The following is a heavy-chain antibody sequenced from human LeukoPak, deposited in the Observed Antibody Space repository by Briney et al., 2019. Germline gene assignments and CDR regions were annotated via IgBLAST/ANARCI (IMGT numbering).Heavy chain of an antibody. Sequence: PSETLSLTCTVSGGSISDNYWSWIRQPPGKGLEWIGEINHSGSTNYNPSLKSRVTISVDTSKNQFSLKLSSVTAADTAVYYCARGDFAIGARSGYWGQGTLVTVSS. CDR2: INHSGST. CDR3: ARGDFAIGARSGY. J-gene: IGHJ4*02. CDR1: GGSISDNY. D-gene: IGHD3-3*01. V-gene: IGHV4-34*01.